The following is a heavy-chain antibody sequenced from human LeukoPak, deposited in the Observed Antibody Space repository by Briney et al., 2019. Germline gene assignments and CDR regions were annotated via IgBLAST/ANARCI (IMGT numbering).Heavy chain of an antibody. D-gene: IGHD6-19*01. Sequence: GGSLRLSCAASGFTFSNYWMTWVRQTPGKGLEWVANIKQDGSQKYYVDSVKGRFTISRDNAENSLYLQMNSLRAEDTAVYYCAREEGGSGWYDYWGQGTLVTVSS. CDR2: IKQDGSQK. CDR1: GFTFSNYW. J-gene: IGHJ4*02. V-gene: IGHV3-7*05. CDR3: AREEGGSGWYDY.